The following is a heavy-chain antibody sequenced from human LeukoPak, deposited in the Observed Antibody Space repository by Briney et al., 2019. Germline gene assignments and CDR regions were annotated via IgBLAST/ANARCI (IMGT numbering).Heavy chain of an antibody. CDR1: GGSISSYY. V-gene: IGHV4-59*08. CDR3: ARQQIQLWPLYFDY. J-gene: IGHJ4*02. Sequence: SETLSLTCTVSGGSISSYYWSWIRQPPGKGLEWIGYIYYSGSTNYNPSLKSRVTISVDTPKNQFSLKLSSVTAADTAVYYCARQQIQLWPLYFDYWGQGTLVTVSS. CDR2: IYYSGST. D-gene: IGHD5-18*01.